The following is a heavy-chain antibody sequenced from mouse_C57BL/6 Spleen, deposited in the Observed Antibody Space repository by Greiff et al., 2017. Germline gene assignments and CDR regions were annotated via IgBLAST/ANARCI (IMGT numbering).Heavy chain of an antibody. V-gene: IGHV1-5*01. CDR2: IYPGNSDT. CDR1: GYTFTSYW. Sequence: VQLQQSGTVLARPGASVKMSCKTSGYTFTSYWMHWVKQRPGQGLEWIGAIYPGNSDTSYNQKFKGKAKLTAVTSASTAYMQLSSLTNEDSAVXDSTKGGSSAWFAYWGQGTLVTVSA. CDR3: TKGGSSAWFAY. D-gene: IGHD1-1*01. J-gene: IGHJ3*01.